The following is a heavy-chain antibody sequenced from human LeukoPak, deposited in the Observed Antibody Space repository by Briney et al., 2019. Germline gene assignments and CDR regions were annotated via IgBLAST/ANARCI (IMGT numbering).Heavy chain of an antibody. CDR1: GYTFTSYG. CDR3: ARDMATDY. Sequence: ASVKVSCKASGYTFTSYGISWVRQAPGQGLEWMGWISAYNGNTNYAQKFQGRVTMTRNTSISTAYMELSSLRSEDTAVYYCARDMATDYWGQGTLVTVSS. D-gene: IGHD3-10*01. J-gene: IGHJ4*02. V-gene: IGHV1-18*01. CDR2: ISAYNGNT.